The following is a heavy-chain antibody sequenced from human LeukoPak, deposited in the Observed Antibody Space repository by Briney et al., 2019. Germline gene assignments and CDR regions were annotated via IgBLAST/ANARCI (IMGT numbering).Heavy chain of an antibody. J-gene: IGHJ4*02. Sequence: SGGSLRLSCAASGFTFSRYPMHWVRQAPGKGLEWVAVISHDGSNEYYVDSVKGRFTISRDNSKNTLSLQMNSLRAEDTAVYYCARERWGAMDYWGQGTLVTVSS. D-gene: IGHD3-16*01. V-gene: IGHV3-30-3*01. CDR1: GFTFSRYP. CDR2: ISHDGSNE. CDR3: ARERWGAMDY.